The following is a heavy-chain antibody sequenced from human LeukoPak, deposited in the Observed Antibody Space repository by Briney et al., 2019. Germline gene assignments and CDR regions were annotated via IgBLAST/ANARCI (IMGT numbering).Heavy chain of an antibody. CDR3: ASLLTPYHGSGGGGMDV. Sequence: GGSLRLSCAASGFTFSTHWMYWVRHAPGRELVWVSRLSGDGSLTSYADPVKGRFTISRDNAKDTLYLQMTSLRVEDTAVYSCASLLTPYHGSGGGGMDVWGQGTTVTVSS. CDR2: LSGDGSLT. J-gene: IGHJ6*02. CDR1: GFTFSTHW. V-gene: IGHV3-74*01. D-gene: IGHD3-10*01.